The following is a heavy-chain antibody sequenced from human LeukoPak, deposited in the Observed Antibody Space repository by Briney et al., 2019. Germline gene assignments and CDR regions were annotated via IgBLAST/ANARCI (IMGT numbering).Heavy chain of an antibody. D-gene: IGHD2-21*01. CDR2: TSPYNGNT. CDR1: GYTFTSYG. Sequence: ASVKVSCKASGYTFTSYGISWVRQAPGQGLEWMGWTSPYNGNTNYAPKLQGRVTMTTDTATSTAYMELTGLTSDDTAVYYCARDRQCGYWGQGTLVTVSS. J-gene: IGHJ4*02. CDR3: ARDRQCGY. V-gene: IGHV1-18*01.